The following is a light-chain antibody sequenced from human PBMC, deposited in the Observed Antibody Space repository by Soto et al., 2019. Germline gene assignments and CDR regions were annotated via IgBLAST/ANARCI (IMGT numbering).Light chain of an antibody. V-gene: IGLV2-23*02. Sequence: QPVLTQPASVSGSHRQSITLSCTGTSSDVGSYNLVSWYQQHPGKAPKLMIYEVSKRPSGVSNRFSGSKSGNTASLTISGLQAEDEADYYCCSYAGSSTFYVFGTGTKVTVL. CDR3: CSYAGSSTFYV. J-gene: IGLJ1*01. CDR2: EVS. CDR1: SSDVGSYNL.